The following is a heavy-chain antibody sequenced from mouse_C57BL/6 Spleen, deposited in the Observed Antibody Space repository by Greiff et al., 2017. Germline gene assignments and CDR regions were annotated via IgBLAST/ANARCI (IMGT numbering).Heavy chain of an antibody. J-gene: IGHJ1*03. D-gene: IGHD2-5*01. V-gene: IGHV1-26*01. CDR3: ARSGSLLYSNYGYFDV. CDR2: INPNNGGT. Sequence: EVQLQQSGPELVKPGASVKISCKASGYTFTDYYMNWVKQSHGKSLEWIGDINPNNGGTSYNQKFKGKATLTVDKSSSTAYMELRSLTSEDSAVYYCARSGSLLYSNYGYFDVWGTGTTVTVYS. CDR1: GYTFTDYY.